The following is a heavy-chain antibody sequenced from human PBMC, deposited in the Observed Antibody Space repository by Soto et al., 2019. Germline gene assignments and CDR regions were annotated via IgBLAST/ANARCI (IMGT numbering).Heavy chain of an antibody. D-gene: IGHD7-27*01. CDR3: ARDGSIWGTLT. J-gene: IGHJ4*02. CDR1: GFTVSTNY. V-gene: IGHV3-53*01. CDR2: IYSGGST. Sequence: GGSLRLSCAASGFTVSTNYMSWVRQAPGKGLEWVSVIYSGGSTYYADSVKGRFTISRDNSKNTLYLQMNSLGAEDTAVYYCARDGSIWGTLTWGQGTLVTVSS.